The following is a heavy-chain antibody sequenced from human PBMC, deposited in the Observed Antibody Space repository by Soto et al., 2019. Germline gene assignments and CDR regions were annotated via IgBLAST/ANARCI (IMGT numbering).Heavy chain of an antibody. Sequence: QVQLVQSGAEVKKPGSSVKVSCKASGGTFSSYAISWVRQAPGQGLEWMGGIIPIFGTANYAQKFQGRVTITADESTSTAYMELSSLRSEDTAVYYCARGVLREIYGAADQYYYGMDVWGQGTTVTVSS. V-gene: IGHV1-69*01. J-gene: IGHJ6*02. D-gene: IGHD3-3*01. CDR3: ARGVLREIYGAADQYYYGMDV. CDR2: IIPIFGTA. CDR1: GGTFSSYA.